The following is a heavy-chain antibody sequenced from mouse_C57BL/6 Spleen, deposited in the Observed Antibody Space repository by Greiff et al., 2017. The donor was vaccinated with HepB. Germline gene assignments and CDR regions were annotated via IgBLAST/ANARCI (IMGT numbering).Heavy chain of an antibody. V-gene: IGHV1-82*01. CDR3: ARGGSRAGGFAY. J-gene: IGHJ3*01. CDR2: IYPGDGDT. CDR1: GYAFSSSW. Sequence: VQLQQSGPELVKPGASVKISCKASGYAFSSSWMNWVKQRPGKGLEWIGRIYPGDGDTNYNGKFKGKATLTADKSSSTAYMQLSSLTSEDSAVYYCARGGSRAGGFAYWGQGTLVTVSA. D-gene: IGHD3-3*01.